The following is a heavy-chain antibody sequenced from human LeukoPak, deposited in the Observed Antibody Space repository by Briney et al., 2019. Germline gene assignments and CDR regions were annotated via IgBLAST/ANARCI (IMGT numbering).Heavy chain of an antibody. CDR2: IYSGGST. CDR1: GFTVSSNY. Sequence: GGSLRLSCAASGFTVSSNYMSWVRQAPGKGLEWVSVIYSGGSTYYADSVKGRFTISRDNSKNTLYLQMNSLRAEDTAVYYCAKEEQWLGWYFDLWGRGTLVTVSS. D-gene: IGHD6-19*01. V-gene: IGHV3-53*01. J-gene: IGHJ2*01. CDR3: AKEEQWLGWYFDL.